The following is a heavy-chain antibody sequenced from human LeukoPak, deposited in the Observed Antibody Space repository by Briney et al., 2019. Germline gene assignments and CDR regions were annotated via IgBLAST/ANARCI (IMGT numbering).Heavy chain of an antibody. CDR3: ATVFGY. V-gene: IGHV3-74*01. Sequence: GGSLRLPCAVSGFTLSSDWMHWVRQAPGKGLEWVSRMNQDGSDTSYADSVKGRFTISRDNAKNTVYLQMNSLRAEDSAVYYCATVFGYWGQGTLVTVSS. J-gene: IGHJ4*02. CDR1: GFTLSSDW. CDR2: MNQDGSDT.